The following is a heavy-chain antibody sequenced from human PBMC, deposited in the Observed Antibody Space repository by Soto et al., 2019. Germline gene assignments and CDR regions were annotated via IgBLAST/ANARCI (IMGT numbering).Heavy chain of an antibody. V-gene: IGHV4-61*01. CDR3: ARDKYDFRSGYYYYAMEV. Sequence: PSETLSITCTVSVGSVSSDSHYWSWIRQTPGKGLEWIGYIYYTGSTNYNPSLKGRVTMSVDTSRDQVSLRLRSVTRADTAVYYCARDKYDFRSGYYYYAMEVWGQGTKVTVSS. CDR1: VGSVSSDSHY. CDR2: IYYTGST. D-gene: IGHD3-3*01. J-gene: IGHJ6*01.